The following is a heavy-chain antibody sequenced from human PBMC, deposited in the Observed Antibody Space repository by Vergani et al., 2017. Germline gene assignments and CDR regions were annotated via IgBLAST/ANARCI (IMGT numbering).Heavy chain of an antibody. CDR1: GFSFNTYG. Sequence: QVQLVESGGGVVQPGGSLRLSCAASGFSFNTYGMHWVRQAPGKGLEWVSLISYDGSNKFYADSVKGRFTISRDNSKNTLSLQMHSLRAEDTAVYYCAKDRGSSGLAYYFDFWGQGTLVTVSS. CDR3: AKDRGSSGLAYYFDF. J-gene: IGHJ4*02. D-gene: IGHD6-19*01. V-gene: IGHV3-30*18. CDR2: ISYDGSNK.